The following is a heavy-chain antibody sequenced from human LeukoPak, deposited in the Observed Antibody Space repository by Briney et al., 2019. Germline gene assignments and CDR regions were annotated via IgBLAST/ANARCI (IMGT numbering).Heavy chain of an antibody. CDR2: ISGSGGST. V-gene: IGHV3-23*01. D-gene: IGHD3-3*01. Sequence: PVGSLRLSCAASAFTFSSYAMSWVRQAPGKGLEWVSAISGSGGSTYYADSVKGRFTISRDNSKNTLYLQMNSLRAEDTAVYYCAKDSTWSGYYTGSLGYWGQGTLVTVSS. J-gene: IGHJ4*02. CDR3: AKDSTWSGYYTGSLGY. CDR1: AFTFSSYA.